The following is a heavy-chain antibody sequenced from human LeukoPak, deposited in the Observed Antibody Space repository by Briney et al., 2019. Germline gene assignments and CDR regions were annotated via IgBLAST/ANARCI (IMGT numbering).Heavy chain of an antibody. Sequence: GGSLRLSCAASGFIFRNFWMHWVRQAPGKGLEWVSVIYSGGSTYYADSVKGRFTISRDNSKNTLYLQMNSLRAEDTAVYYCAKTGNPATGDFWGQGTLVTVSS. V-gene: IGHV3-53*01. CDR2: IYSGGST. CDR3: AKTGNPATGDF. J-gene: IGHJ4*02. CDR1: GFIFRNFW. D-gene: IGHD1-1*01.